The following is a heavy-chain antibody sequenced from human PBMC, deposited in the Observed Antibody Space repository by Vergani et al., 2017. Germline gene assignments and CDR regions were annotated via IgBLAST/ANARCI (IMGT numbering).Heavy chain of an antibody. J-gene: IGHJ4*02. CDR3: AKHFRGWGIDY. D-gene: IGHD3-16*01. CDR2: IQFDGSNQ. CDR1: GFTLSNYD. V-gene: IGHV3-30*02. Sequence: VQLVESGGGVVQRGGSLRLSCATSGFTLSNYDMQWIRQGPGKGLEFVAFIQFDGSNQYYADSVKGRFTLSRYFSKNTLYLQMNSLRTDDTATYYCAKHFRGWGIDYWGQGTQVIVSS.